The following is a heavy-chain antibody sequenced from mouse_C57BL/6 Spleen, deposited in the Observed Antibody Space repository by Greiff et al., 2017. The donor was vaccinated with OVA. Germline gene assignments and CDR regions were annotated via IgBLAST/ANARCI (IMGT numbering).Heavy chain of an antibody. CDR3: TNNWAKDY. V-gene: IGHV1-15*01. CDR1: GYTFTDYE. J-gene: IGHJ2*01. D-gene: IGHD4-1*01. CDR2: IDPETGGT. Sequence: QVQLKESGAELVRPGASVTLSCKASGYTFTDYEMHWVKQTPVHGLEWIGAIDPETGGTAYNQKFKGKAILTADKSSSTAYMELRSLTSEDSAVYYCTNNWAKDYWGQGTTLTVSS.